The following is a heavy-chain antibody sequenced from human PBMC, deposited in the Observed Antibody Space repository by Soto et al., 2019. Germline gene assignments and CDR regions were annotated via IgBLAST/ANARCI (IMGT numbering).Heavy chain of an antibody. CDR2: INSDGSST. CDR3: AKDILVVVVTGYDY. D-gene: IGHD3-22*01. V-gene: IGHV3-74*01. Sequence: PGGSLRLSCAASGFTFTNYWMQWVRQAPGKGLVWVSRINSDGSSTSHADSVKGRFTISRDNAKNTLYLQMSSLRAEDTAVYYCAKDILVVVVTGYDYWGQGTLVTVSS. CDR1: GFTFTNYW. J-gene: IGHJ4*02.